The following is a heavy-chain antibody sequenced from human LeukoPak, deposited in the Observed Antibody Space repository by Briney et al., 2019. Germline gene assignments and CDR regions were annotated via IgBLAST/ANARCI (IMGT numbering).Heavy chain of an antibody. D-gene: IGHD3-22*01. Sequence: SETLSLTCTVSGGSISSGSYYWSWIRQPAGKGLEWFGRIYTSGSTNYNPSLKSRLTISVDTSKNQFYLTMSSVTAADTAVYYCARARYYYDSSGYYYELDDYWGQGTLVTVSS. J-gene: IGHJ4*02. CDR2: IYTSGST. CDR3: ARARYYYDSSGYYYELDDY. V-gene: IGHV4-61*02. CDR1: GGSISSGSYY.